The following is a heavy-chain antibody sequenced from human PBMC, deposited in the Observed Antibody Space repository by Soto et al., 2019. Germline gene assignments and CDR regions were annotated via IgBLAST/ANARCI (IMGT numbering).Heavy chain of an antibody. D-gene: IGHD1-1*01. CDR3: VRGERGWETS. V-gene: IGHV3-74*01. J-gene: IGHJ5*02. CDR2: INSDRSST. Sequence: PGGSLRLSCAASGFTFSSYWMHWVRQAPGKGLVWVSRINSDRSSTTYADSVKGRFTISRDNAKNMLYLQMNSLRAEDTAVYYCVRGERGWETSWGQGTVVTVPS. CDR1: GFTFSSYW.